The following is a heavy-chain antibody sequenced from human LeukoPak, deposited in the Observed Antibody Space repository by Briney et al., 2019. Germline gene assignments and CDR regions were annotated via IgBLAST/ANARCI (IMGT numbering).Heavy chain of an antibody. D-gene: IGHD3-10*01. V-gene: IGHV3-48*03. CDR1: GFTFRDYE. Sequence: GGSLRLSCVASGFTFRDYEINWVRQAPGKGLEWVSFISTSGTTIYYAHSVKGRFTISRDNAQNSLFLQMNSLRAEDTAVYYCARLDASGSYSSRDFYYGMDVWGQGTTVAVSS. CDR3: ARLDASGSYSSRDFYYGMDV. J-gene: IGHJ6*02. CDR2: ISTSGTTI.